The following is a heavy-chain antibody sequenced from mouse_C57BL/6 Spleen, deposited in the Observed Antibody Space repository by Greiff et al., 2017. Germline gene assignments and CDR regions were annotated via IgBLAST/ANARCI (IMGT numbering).Heavy chain of an antibody. D-gene: IGHD4-1*02. J-gene: IGHJ2*01. CDR1: GFTFTDYY. V-gene: IGHV7-3*01. CDR2: IRNKANGYTT. Sequence: EVKLVDSGGGLVQPGGSLSLSCAASGFTFTDYYMSWVRQPPGKALEWLGFIRNKANGYTTEYSASVKGRFTISRDNSQSILYLQMNALRAEDSATYYCARSTGTGFDYWGQGTTLTVSS. CDR3: ARSTGTGFDY.